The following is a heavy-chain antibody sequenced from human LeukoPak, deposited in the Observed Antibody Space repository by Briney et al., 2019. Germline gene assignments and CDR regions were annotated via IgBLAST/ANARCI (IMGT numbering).Heavy chain of an antibody. CDR1: GGSISSGGYY. J-gene: IGHJ4*02. Sequence: TLSLTCTVSGGSISSGGYYWSWIRQHPGKGLEWIGYIYYSGSTYYNPSLKSRVTISVDTSKNQFSLKLSSVTAADTAVYYCARVGTYCSSTSCYKGFFDYWGQGTLVTVSS. V-gene: IGHV4-31*03. CDR2: IYYSGST. D-gene: IGHD2-2*02. CDR3: ARVGTYCSSTSCYKGFFDY.